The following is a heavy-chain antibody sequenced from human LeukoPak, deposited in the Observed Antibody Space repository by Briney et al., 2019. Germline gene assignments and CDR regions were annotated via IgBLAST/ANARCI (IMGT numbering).Heavy chain of an antibody. D-gene: IGHD3-16*01. CDR3: ARVIRFHDAFDI. V-gene: IGHV4-39*01. CDR1: GGSISSSSSY. CDR2: IYYSGST. Sequence: PSETLSLTCTVSGGSISSSSSYWGWIRQPPGKGREWIGSIYYSGSTYYNPSLKSRVTISVDTSKNQFSLKLSSVTAADTAVYYCARVIRFHDAFDIWGQGTMVTVSS. J-gene: IGHJ3*02.